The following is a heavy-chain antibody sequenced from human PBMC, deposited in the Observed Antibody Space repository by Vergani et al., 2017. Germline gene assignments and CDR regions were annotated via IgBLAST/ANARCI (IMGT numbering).Heavy chain of an antibody. V-gene: IGHV3-23*01. CDR3: AKTRGNSFNSWDI. CDR2: ISHGAGNL. J-gene: IGHJ6*02. Sequence: LLDSGGDLVQPGGSLRLSCAASRFTFSNLAMRWVRQAPGKGPEWVSTISHGAGNLYYADSVGGRFTISRDDSTNTLFLHMSNLRPEDTAMYYCAKTRGNSFNSWDIWGRGTTVTVSS. D-gene: IGHD5-12*01. CDR1: RFTFSNLA.